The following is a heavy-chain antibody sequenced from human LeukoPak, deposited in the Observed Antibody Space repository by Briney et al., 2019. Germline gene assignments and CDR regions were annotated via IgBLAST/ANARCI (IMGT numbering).Heavy chain of an antibody. J-gene: IGHJ4*02. CDR2: INPSGGST. Sequence: ASVKVSCKASGYTLTSYYMHWVRQAPGQGLEWMGIINPSGGSTSYAQKFQGGVTMTRDTSTSTVYMELSSLRSEDTAVYYCASAYCGGDCYGSRGLSADYWGQGTLVTVSS. CDR1: GYTLTSYY. D-gene: IGHD2-21*01. CDR3: ASAYCGGDCYGSRGLSADY. V-gene: IGHV1-46*03.